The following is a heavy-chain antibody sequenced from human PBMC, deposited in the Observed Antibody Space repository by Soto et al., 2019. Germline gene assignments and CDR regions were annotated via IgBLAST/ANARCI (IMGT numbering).Heavy chain of an antibody. J-gene: IGHJ6*02. CDR2: VNPDNGGT. Sequence: ASVKVSCKASGYTFTGNYIHWVRQAPGQGLEWMGWVNPDNGGTTSAEKFQGRVTMTRDTSVTTAYMELYRLTSDDTAVYYCARDPRPPSGWLGFWEYGMDVWGQGTTVTVSS. CDR1: GYTFTGNY. D-gene: IGHD3-3*01. V-gene: IGHV1-2*02. CDR3: ARDPRPPSGWLGFWEYGMDV.